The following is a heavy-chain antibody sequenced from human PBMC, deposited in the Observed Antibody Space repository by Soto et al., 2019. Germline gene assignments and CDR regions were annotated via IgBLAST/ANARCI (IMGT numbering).Heavy chain of an antibody. CDR1: GYTFTGYH. Sequence: ASVKVSCKASGYTFTGYHMHWVRQAPGQGLEWMGWINPNSGGTNYAQKFQGWVTMTRDTSISTAYMELSRLRSDDTAVYYCARHLIGITGTPEDYYYYGMDVWGQGTTVTVSS. V-gene: IGHV1-2*04. CDR3: ARHLIGITGTPEDYYYYGMDV. CDR2: INPNSGGT. J-gene: IGHJ6*02. D-gene: IGHD1-20*01.